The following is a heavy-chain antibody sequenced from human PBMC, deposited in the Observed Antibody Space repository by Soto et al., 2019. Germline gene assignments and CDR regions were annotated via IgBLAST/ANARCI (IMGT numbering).Heavy chain of an antibody. J-gene: IGHJ5*02. Sequence: SETLSLTCTVSGGSISSSSYYWGWIRQPPGKGLEWIGSIYYSGSTYYNPSLKSRVTISVDTSKNQFSLKLSSVTAADTAVYYCARVVRTGTPPWFDPWGQGTLVTVSS. CDR2: IYYSGST. CDR1: GGSISSSSYY. V-gene: IGHV4-39*07. D-gene: IGHD1-1*01. CDR3: ARVVRTGTPPWFDP.